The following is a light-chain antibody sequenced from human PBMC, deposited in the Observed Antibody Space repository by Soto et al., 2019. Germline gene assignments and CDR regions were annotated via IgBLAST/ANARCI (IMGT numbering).Light chain of an antibody. CDR3: QQYNAWPLI. J-gene: IGKJ4*01. Sequence: DIQMTQSPSTLSASVGDRVTITCRASQSIESWLAWYQQKPGKAPKLLLHKASSLQSGVPSRFTGSASGTEFPLTISSLQPDDFATYFCQQYNAWPLISGGGTKVEIK. CDR2: KAS. V-gene: IGKV1-5*03. CDR1: QSIESW.